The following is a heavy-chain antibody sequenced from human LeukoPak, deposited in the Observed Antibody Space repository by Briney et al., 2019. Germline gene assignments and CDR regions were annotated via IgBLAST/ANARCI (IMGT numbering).Heavy chain of an antibody. V-gene: IGHV1-69*13. CDR3: ARGDIVVVPAAMLNYYYYGMDV. Sequence: SVKVSCKASGGTFSSYAISWVRQAPGQGLEWMGGIIPIFGTANYAQKFQGRVTITADESTSTAYMELSSLRSEDTAVYCCARGDIVVVPAAMLNYYYYGMDVWGQGTTVTVSS. J-gene: IGHJ6*02. D-gene: IGHD2-2*01. CDR2: IIPIFGTA. CDR1: GGTFSSYA.